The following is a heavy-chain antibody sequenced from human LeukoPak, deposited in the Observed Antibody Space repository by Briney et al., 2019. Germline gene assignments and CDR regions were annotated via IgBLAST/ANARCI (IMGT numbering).Heavy chain of an antibody. CDR2: IYYSGSA. Sequence: SETLSLTCALSGVSFSGYCLDWVRQPPGKGLEWIGFIYYSGSANYNPSLKSRVTMSVDMSKNQSSLKLSSVTAADTAVYYCAKVIVGSTFDQWGQGTLVTVSS. CDR1: GVSFSGYC. CDR3: AKVIVGSTFDQ. D-gene: IGHD1-26*01. J-gene: IGHJ4*02. V-gene: IGHV4-59*08.